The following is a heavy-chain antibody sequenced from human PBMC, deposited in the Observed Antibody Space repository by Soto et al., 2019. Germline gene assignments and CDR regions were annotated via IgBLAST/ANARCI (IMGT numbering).Heavy chain of an antibody. CDR3: AREVFKYSSGPFDY. V-gene: IGHV1-69*13. J-gene: IGHJ4*02. CDR1: GGTFSSYA. CDR2: IIPIFGTA. Sequence: ASVKVSCKASGGTFSSYAISWVRQAPGQGLEWMGGIIPIFGTANYAQKFQGRVTITADESTSTAYMELSSLRSEDTAVYYCAREVFKYSSGPFDYWGQGTLVTVSS. D-gene: IGHD6-19*01.